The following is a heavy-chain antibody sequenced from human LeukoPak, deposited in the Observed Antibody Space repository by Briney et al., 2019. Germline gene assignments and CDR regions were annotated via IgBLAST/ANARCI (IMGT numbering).Heavy chain of an antibody. J-gene: IGHJ5*02. CDR2: IYPGDSDT. V-gene: IGHV5-51*01. CDR1: GYSFTSYW. CDR3: ARRHGGELDQFNWFDP. D-gene: IGHD1/OR15-1a*01. Sequence: GESLKISCKGFGYSFTSYWIGWVRQMPGKGLEWVGIIYPGDSDTRYSPSFQGQVTISADKSISTAYLQWSSLKASDTAMYYCARRHGGELDQFNWFDPWGQGTLVTVSS.